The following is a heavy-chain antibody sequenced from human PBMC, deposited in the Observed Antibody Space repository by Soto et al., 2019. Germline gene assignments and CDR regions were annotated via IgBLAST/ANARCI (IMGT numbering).Heavy chain of an antibody. CDR2: INPNSGGT. CDR3: ARGGYCSGGSCYGENGRFDP. V-gene: IGHV1-2*04. CDR1: GYTFTGYY. J-gene: IGHJ5*02. D-gene: IGHD2-15*01. Sequence: ASVKVSCKASGYTFTGYYMHWVRQAPGQGLEWMGWINPNSGGTNYAQKFQGWVTMTRDTSISTAYMELSRLRSDDTAVYYCARGGYCSGGSCYGENGRFDPWGQGTLVTVSS.